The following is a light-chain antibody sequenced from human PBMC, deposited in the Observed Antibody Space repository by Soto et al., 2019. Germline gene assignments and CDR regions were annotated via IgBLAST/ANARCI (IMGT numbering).Light chain of an antibody. CDR3: HPYGASPLAGSWTLS. CDR1: QSVAGNY. Sequence: ENVLTQSPGTLSLSPGERATLSCRASQSVAGNYLAWYQQKPGQAPRLLVYGASSRATGIPARFSGSGSGTDFTLTINILETEDSAVYFCHPYGASPLAGSWTLSFGGGTKVEIK. J-gene: IGKJ4*01. V-gene: IGKV3-20*01. CDR2: GAS.